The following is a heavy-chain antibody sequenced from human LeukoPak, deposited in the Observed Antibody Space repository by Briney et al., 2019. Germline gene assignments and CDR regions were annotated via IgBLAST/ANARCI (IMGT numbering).Heavy chain of an antibody. CDR3: ARDQNYDILTGYDAFDI. V-gene: IGHV4-4*07. Sequence: PSETLSLTCTVSGGSISSYYWSWIRQPAGKGLEWIGRIYTSGSTNYNPSLKSRVTMSVDTPKNQFSLKLSSVTAADTAVYYCARDQNYDILTGYDAFDIWGQGTMVTVSS. CDR1: GGSISSYY. D-gene: IGHD3-9*01. CDR2: IYTSGST. J-gene: IGHJ3*02.